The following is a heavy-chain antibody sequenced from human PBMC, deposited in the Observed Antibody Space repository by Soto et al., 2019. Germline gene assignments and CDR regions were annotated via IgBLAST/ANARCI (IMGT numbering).Heavy chain of an antibody. J-gene: IGHJ3*02. CDR1: GGSLSGSY. V-gene: IGHV4-34*09. CDR3: ARDLDLGAFDI. Sequence: PSETLSLTCDVYGGSLSGSYWSWIRQTPGKGLEWIGYIYYSGSTYYNPSLKSRVTISVDTSKNQFSLKLSSVTAADTAVYYCARDLDLGAFDIWGQGTMVTVSS. CDR2: IYYSGST. D-gene: IGHD5-12*01.